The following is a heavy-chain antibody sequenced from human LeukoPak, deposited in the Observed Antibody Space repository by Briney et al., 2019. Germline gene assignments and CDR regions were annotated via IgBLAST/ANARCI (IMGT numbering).Heavy chain of an antibody. J-gene: IGHJ6*02. D-gene: IGHD4/OR15-4a*01. V-gene: IGHV1-8*01. CDR2: MNPNSGNT. CDR3: ARGKMTIWYYYYGMDV. CDR1: GYTFTSYD. Sequence: WASVKVSCKASGYTFTSYDINWVRQAAGQGREWMGWMNPNSGNTGYAQKFQGRVTMTRNTSISTAYMELSSLRSEDTAVYYCARGKMTIWYYYYGMDVWGQGTTVTVSS.